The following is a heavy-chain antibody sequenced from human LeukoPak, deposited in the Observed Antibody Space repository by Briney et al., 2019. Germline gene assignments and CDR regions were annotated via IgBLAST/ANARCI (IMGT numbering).Heavy chain of an antibody. V-gene: IGHV3-53*01. Sequence: PGGSLRLSCAASGLTVSSNYMTWVRQAPGKGLEWVSVLYSGGSTYYADSVKGRFTISRDNSKNTLYLQMNSLRAEDTAVYYCARAPRMVHSDYWGQGTLVTVSS. CDR2: LYSGGST. CDR3: ARAPRMVHSDY. CDR1: GLTVSSNY. D-gene: IGHD6-13*01. J-gene: IGHJ4*02.